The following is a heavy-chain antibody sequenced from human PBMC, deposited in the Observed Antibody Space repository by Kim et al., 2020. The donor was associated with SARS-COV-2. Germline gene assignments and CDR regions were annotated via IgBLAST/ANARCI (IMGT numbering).Heavy chain of an antibody. CDR2: IFSGDSDT. J-gene: IGHJ3*02. D-gene: IGHD2-21*01. CDR3: ARRNDWQATMWKGAFDI. CDR1: GYSFTSYW. Sequence: GESLKISCKGSGYSFTSYWIGWVRQMPGKGLEWMGIIFSGDSDTRYSPSFQGQVTISADKSISTTYLQWSSLKASDTAMYYCARRNDWQATMWKGAFDIWGQGTMVTVSS. V-gene: IGHV5-51*01.